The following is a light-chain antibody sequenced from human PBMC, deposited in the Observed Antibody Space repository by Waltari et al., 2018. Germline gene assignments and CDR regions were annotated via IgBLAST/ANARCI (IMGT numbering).Light chain of an antibody. Sequence: QSVLTQPPSASGTPGQRVTISCSGNSSNIGGNYVCWYQQVPGTAPKLLIYRDVQGPSGVPDRFSGSKSGTSASLAISGLRSEDESDYHCATWDDSLGGVVFGGGTKLTVL. CDR3: ATWDDSLGGVV. J-gene: IGLJ2*01. V-gene: IGLV1-47*01. CDR2: RDV. CDR1: SSNIGGNY.